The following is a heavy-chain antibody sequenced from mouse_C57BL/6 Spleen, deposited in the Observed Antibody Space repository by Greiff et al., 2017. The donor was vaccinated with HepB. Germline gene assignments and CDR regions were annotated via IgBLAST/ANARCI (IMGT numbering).Heavy chain of an antibody. Sequence: EVKVVESGGGLVKPGGSLKLSCAASGFTFSSYTMSWVRQTPEKRLEWVATISGGGGNTYYPDSVKGRFTISRDNAKNTLYLQMSSLRSEDTALYYCARHDSNAASYWYFDVWGTGTTVTVSS. V-gene: IGHV5-9*01. D-gene: IGHD2-5*01. J-gene: IGHJ1*03. CDR2: ISGGGGNT. CDR3: ARHDSNAASYWYFDV. CDR1: GFTFSSYT.